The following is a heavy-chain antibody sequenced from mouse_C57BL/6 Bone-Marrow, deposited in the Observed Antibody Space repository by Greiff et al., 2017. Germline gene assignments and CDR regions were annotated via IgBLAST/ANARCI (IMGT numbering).Heavy chain of an antibody. Sequence: VKLQQSGPVLVKPGASVKISCKAPGYTFTSHWMQWVRQRPGQGLEWIGEIFPGSGSTYYNEKFKGKATLTVDTSSSTAYMQLSSLTSEDSAVYFCARSDGYDVRFAYWGKGTLVTVSA. V-gene: IGHV1-56*01. D-gene: IGHD2-2*01. CDR3: ARSDGYDVRFAY. J-gene: IGHJ3*01. CDR2: IFPGSGST. CDR1: GYTFTSHW.